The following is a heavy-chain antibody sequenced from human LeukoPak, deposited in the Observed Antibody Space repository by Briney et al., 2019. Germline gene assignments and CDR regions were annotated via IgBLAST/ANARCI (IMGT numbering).Heavy chain of an antibody. D-gene: IGHD3-9*01. J-gene: IGHJ3*02. CDR3: ARERTYYDILTGYSDDAFDI. CDR1: GGSFSGYY. Sequence: SETLSLTCAVYGGSFSGYYWSWIRQPAGKGLEWIGRIYTSGSTNYNPSLKSRVTISVDTSKNQFSLKLSSVTAADTAVYYCARERTYYDILTGYSDDAFDIWGQGTMVTVSS. V-gene: IGHV4-4*07. CDR2: IYTSGST.